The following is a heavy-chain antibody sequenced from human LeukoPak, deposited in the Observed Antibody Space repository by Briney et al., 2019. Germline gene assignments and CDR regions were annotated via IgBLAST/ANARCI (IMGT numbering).Heavy chain of an antibody. CDR3: AGDGAEVTTSFDWFDP. CDR1: GYTFTSYY. CDR2: INPSGGST. V-gene: IGHV1-46*01. Sequence: ASVKVSCKASGYTFTSYYMHWVRQAPGQGLEWMGMINPSGGSTSYAQKFQGRVTMTRDTSTSTVYMELSSLRSEDTAVYYCAGDGAEVTTSFDWFDPWGQGTLVTVSS. J-gene: IGHJ5*02. D-gene: IGHD4-11*01.